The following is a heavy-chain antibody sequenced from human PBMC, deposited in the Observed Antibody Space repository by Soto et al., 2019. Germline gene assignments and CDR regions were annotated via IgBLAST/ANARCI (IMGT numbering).Heavy chain of an antibody. CDR3: ARAAYGGNSELWYFDL. CDR2: IYSGGST. V-gene: IGHV3-53*01. Sequence: EVQLVESGGGLIQPGGSLRLSCAASGFTVSSNYMSWVRQAPGKGLGWVSVIYSGGSTYYADSVKGRFTISRDNSKNTLYLQMNSLRAEDTAVYYCARAAYGGNSELWYFDLWGRGTLVTVSS. J-gene: IGHJ2*01. CDR1: GFTVSSNY. D-gene: IGHD4-17*01.